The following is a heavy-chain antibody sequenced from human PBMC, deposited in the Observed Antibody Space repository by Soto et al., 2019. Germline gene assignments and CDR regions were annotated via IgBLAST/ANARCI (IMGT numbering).Heavy chain of an antibody. CDR3: AKGYDSSGSHHDAFDI. J-gene: IGHJ3*02. CDR2: ISYDGSNK. V-gene: IGHV3-30*18. Sequence: PGGSLRLSCAASGFTFSSYGMHWVRQAPGKGLEWVAVISYDGSNKYYADSVKGRFTISRDNFKNTLYLQMNSLRAEDTAVYYCAKGYDSSGSHHDAFDIWGQGTMVTVSS. D-gene: IGHD3-22*01. CDR1: GFTFSSYG.